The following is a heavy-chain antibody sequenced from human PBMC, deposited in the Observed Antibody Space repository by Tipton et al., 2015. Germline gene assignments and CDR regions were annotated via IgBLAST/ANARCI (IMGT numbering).Heavy chain of an antibody. D-gene: IGHD2-21*02. J-gene: IGHJ4*02. Sequence: TLSLTCTVSAYSISSDYYWAWIRQPPGKGLEWIGSLYFSGSTYYNPSLKSRVTISIGRFKNQFSLKLSSVTAADTAVYYCASPSLPHDRGDYYFQSWGQGSLVTVSS. V-gene: IGHV4-38-2*02. CDR2: LYFSGST. CDR3: ASPSLPHDRGDYYFQS. CDR1: AYSISSDYY.